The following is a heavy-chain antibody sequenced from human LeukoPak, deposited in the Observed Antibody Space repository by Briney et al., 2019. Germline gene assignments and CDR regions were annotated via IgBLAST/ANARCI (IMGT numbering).Heavy chain of an antibody. J-gene: IGHJ4*02. Sequence: GGSLRLSCAASGFTFSSYGIHWVRQAPGQGLEWVAVIWYDGSNKFYADSVKGRFTISRDNSKNTLFLQMDSLRAEDTAVYYCAKPSMIVVVITPFDYWGQGTLVTVSS. CDR3: AKPSMIVVVITPFDY. CDR2: IWYDGSNK. V-gene: IGHV3-33*06. CDR1: GFTFSSYG. D-gene: IGHD3-22*01.